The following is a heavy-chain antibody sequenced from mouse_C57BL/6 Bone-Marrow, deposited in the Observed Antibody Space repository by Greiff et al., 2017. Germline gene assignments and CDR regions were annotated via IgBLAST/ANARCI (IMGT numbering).Heavy chain of an antibody. CDR1: GFTFSDYG. V-gene: IGHV5-15*01. Sequence: EVQLVESGGGLVQPGGSLKLSCAASGFTFSDYGMAWVRQAPRKGPEWVAFISNLAYSIYYADTVTGRFTISRENAKNTLYLEMSSLRSEDTAMYYCARHGGEDYAMDYWGQGTSVTVSS. J-gene: IGHJ4*01. CDR3: ARHGGEDYAMDY. CDR2: ISNLAYSI.